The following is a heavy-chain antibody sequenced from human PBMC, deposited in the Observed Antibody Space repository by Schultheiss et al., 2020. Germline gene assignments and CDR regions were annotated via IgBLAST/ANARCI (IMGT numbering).Heavy chain of an antibody. Sequence: GGSLRLSCAASGFTFDDYAMHWVRQAPGKGLEWVSGISWNSGSIGYADSVKGRFTISRDSAKNSLYLQMNSLRAEDTALYYCARDPMDGKTYGWYGMDVWGQGTTVTVSS. CDR1: GFTFDDYA. CDR2: ISWNSGSI. V-gene: IGHV3-9*01. D-gene: IGHD3-10*01. J-gene: IGHJ6*01. CDR3: ARDPMDGKTYGWYGMDV.